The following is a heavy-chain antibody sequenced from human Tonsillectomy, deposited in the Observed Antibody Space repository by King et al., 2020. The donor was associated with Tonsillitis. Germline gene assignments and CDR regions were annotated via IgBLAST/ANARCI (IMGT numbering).Heavy chain of an antibody. D-gene: IGHD1-26*01. CDR1: GFTFSSYA. CDR3: AKEGLGSLVDY. CDR2: IIGSGGYT. V-gene: IGHV3-23*04. Sequence: VQLVESGGGLVQPGGSLRLSCAASGFTFSSYAMSLVRQAPGKGLEWGSGIIGSGGYTNYADSVKGRLTISRDNSKNTLYLQMNSLRAEDTAVYYCAKEGLGSLVDYWGQGTLVTVSS. J-gene: IGHJ4*02.